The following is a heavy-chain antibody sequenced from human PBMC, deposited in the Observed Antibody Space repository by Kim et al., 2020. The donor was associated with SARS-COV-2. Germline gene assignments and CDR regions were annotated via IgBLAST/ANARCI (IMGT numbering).Heavy chain of an antibody. Sequence: YTPSLKRRVTLSVETSKNQFSLKLSSVTAADTAVFYCTRHLSGSSWFDYWGQGTLVTVSS. D-gene: IGHD6-13*01. V-gene: IGHV4-39*01. J-gene: IGHJ4*02. CDR3: TRHLSGSSWFDY.